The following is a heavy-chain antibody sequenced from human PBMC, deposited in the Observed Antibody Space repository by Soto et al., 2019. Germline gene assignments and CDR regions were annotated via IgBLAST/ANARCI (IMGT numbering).Heavy chain of an antibody. Sequence: ASVKVSCKASGYTFTSYAMHWVRQAPGQRLEWMGWINAGNGNTKYSQKFQGRVTITRDTSASTAYMELSSLRSEDTAVYYCARSIRDIVVVSAILGPTDAFDIWGQGTMVTVSS. J-gene: IGHJ3*02. D-gene: IGHD2-21*02. V-gene: IGHV1-3*01. CDR2: INAGNGNT. CDR3: ARSIRDIVVVSAILGPTDAFDI. CDR1: GYTFTSYA.